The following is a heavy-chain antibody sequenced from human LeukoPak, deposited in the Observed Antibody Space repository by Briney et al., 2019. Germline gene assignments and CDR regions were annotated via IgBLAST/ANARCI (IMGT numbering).Heavy chain of an antibody. CDR2: INSDGSTT. D-gene: IGHD6-6*01. J-gene: IGHJ6*02. V-gene: IGHV3-74*01. Sequence: GGSLRLSCAASGFTFSSYWMHWVRQAPGKGLVWVSRINSDGSTTTYADSVKGRFTISRDNAKNTLYLQMNSLRAEDTAVYYCARGTVAARDYYGMDVWGQGTTATVSS. CDR3: ARGTVAARDYYGMDV. CDR1: GFTFSSYW.